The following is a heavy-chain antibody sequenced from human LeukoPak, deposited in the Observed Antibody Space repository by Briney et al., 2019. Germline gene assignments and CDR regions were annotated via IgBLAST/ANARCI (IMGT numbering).Heavy chain of an antibody. J-gene: IGHJ4*02. CDR1: GFSFSSYA. CDR2: ISGSGGNT. Sequence: GGSLRLSCAASGFSFSSYAMSWVRQAPGKGLEWVSGISGSGGNTYYADSVKGRFTISRDNSKNTLYLQMSSLRAEDTAVYYCAKDRDITMVRGVTFDWGQGTLVTVSS. D-gene: IGHD3-10*01. CDR3: AKDRDITMVRGVTFD. V-gene: IGHV3-23*01.